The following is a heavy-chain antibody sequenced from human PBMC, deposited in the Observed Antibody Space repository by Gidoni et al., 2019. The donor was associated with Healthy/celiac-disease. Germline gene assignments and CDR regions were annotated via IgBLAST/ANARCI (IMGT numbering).Heavy chain of an antibody. CDR1: GYSFTSYW. V-gene: IGHV5-10-1*01. Sequence: ISCKGSGYSFTSYWISWVRQMPGKGLEWMGRIDPSDSYTNSSPSFQGHVTISADKSISTAYLQWSSLKASDTAMYYCARSGNYGSGSYYSYYWGQGTLVTVSS. D-gene: IGHD3-10*01. CDR3: ARSGNYGSGSYYSYY. J-gene: IGHJ4*02. CDR2: IDPSDSYT.